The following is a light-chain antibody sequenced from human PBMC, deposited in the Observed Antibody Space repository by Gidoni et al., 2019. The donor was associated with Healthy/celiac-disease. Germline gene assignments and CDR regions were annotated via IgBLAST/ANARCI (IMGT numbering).Light chain of an antibody. CDR1: QSVSSSY. Sequence: EIVLTPSPGTLSLSPGKRATLSCRASQSVSSSYLAWYQQKPGQAPRLLIYGASSRATGIPDRFSGSGSGTDFTLTISRLEPEDFAVYYCQQYGSSPLYTFGQGTKLEIK. J-gene: IGKJ2*01. CDR2: GAS. CDR3: QQYGSSPLYT. V-gene: IGKV3-20*01.